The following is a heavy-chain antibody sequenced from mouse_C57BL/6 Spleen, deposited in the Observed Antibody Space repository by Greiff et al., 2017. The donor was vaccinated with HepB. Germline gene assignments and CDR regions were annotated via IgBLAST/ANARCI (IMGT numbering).Heavy chain of an antibody. V-gene: IGHV2-6-1*01. D-gene: IGHD1-1*01. CDR2: IWSDGST. CDR3: ARHGDYGSSYAMDY. J-gene: IGHJ4*01. Sequence: VQLKESGPGLVAPSQSLSITCTVSGFSLTSYGVHWVRQPPGKGLEWLVVIWSDGSTTYNSALKSRLSISKDNSKSQVFLKMNSLQTDDTAMYYCARHGDYGSSYAMDYWGQGTSVTVSS. CDR1: GFSLTSYG.